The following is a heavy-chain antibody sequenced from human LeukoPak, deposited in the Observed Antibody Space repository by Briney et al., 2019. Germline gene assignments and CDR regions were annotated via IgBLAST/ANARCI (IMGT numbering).Heavy chain of an antibody. J-gene: IGHJ4*02. CDR3: ARVGRYGVDY. V-gene: IGHV3-48*03. CDR1: GFXFSSFE. Sequence: GGSLRLSCAASGFXFSSFEMNWVRQAPGKGLAWISYMSSTGTTIYYADSVKGRFTISRDNAKHSLYLQMNSLRVEDTAVHYCARVGRYGVDYWGQGTLVTVSS. CDR2: MSSTGTTI. D-gene: IGHD5-18*01.